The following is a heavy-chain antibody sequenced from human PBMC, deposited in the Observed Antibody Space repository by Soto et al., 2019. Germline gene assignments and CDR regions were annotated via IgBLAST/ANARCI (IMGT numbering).Heavy chain of an antibody. J-gene: IGHJ4*02. V-gene: IGHV3-20*04. CDR2: IAWDGGSR. CDR3: AKGGAVSMGYFDL. Sequence: SGGSLGLSCAASGVTLSSYAMSWVRQAPGKGLEWVSGIAWDGGSRGYAGSVKGRFTISRDNARNSLYLQMRSLRAEDTAMYYCAKGGAVSMGYFDLWGQGTLVTVSS. CDR1: GVTLSSYA. D-gene: IGHD6-19*01.